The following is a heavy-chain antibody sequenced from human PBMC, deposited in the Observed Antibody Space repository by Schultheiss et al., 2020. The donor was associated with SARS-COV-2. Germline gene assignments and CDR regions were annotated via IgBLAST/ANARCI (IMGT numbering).Heavy chain of an antibody. D-gene: IGHD6-19*01. J-gene: IGHJ4*02. CDR3: ASGAVAATGDFDY. Sequence: SQTLSLTCTVSGGSISSSSYYWGWIRQPPGKGLEWIGRIYTTGSTNYNPSLKSRVTISVDTSNGQFSLKLSSVTAADTAVYYCASGAVAATGDFDYWGQGTLVTVSS. CDR2: IYTTGST. CDR1: GGSISSSSYY. V-gene: IGHV4-61*02.